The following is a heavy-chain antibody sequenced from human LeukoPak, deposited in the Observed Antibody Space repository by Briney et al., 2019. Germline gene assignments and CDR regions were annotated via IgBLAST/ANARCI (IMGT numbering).Heavy chain of an antibody. CDR3: ARGQWGYSYASDYYYYYMDV. CDR1: GGTFSSYA. V-gene: IGHV1-69*13. Sequence: EASVKVSCKAFGGTFSSYAISWVRQAPGQGLEWMGGIIPIFGTANYAQKFQGRVTITADESTSTAYMELSSLRSEDTAVYYCARGQWGYSYASDYYYYYMDVWGKGTTVTVSS. CDR2: IIPIFGTA. D-gene: IGHD5-18*01. J-gene: IGHJ6*03.